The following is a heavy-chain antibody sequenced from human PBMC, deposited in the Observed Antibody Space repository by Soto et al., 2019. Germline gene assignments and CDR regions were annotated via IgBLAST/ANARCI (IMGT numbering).Heavy chain of an antibody. Sequence: SETLSLTCTVSGGSISSDYWSWIRQPPGKALEWIGYIYYSGRTNYNPSLKSRVTISVDTSKNQFSLQLSSVTAADTAVYYCARIPGWFRSSVWYTVDYWGQGTLVTVSS. V-gene: IGHV4-59*01. J-gene: IGHJ4*02. CDR2: IYYSGRT. CDR3: ARIPGWFRSSVWYTVDY. CDR1: GGSISSDY. D-gene: IGHD6-19*01.